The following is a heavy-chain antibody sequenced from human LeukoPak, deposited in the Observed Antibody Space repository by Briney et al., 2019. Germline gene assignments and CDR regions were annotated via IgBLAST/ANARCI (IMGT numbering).Heavy chain of an antibody. V-gene: IGHV3-23*01. J-gene: IGHJ4*02. CDR1: GFTFSNFA. D-gene: IGHD3-10*01. CDR3: AKAFSGFWSYYLFDY. Sequence: GGSLRLSWTGSGFTFSNFAMTWVRQAPGKGLEWVSSISVTGGSTYYADSMNGPITISRDNSKNPLFLRMSSLRDADTAVYYCAKAFSGFWSYYLFDYWGQGILVPVSS. CDR2: ISVTGGST.